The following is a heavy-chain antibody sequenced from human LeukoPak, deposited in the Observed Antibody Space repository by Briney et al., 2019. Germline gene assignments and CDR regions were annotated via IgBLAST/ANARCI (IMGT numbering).Heavy chain of an antibody. CDR1: GGSISSGGYY. CDR3: AREAPTVLSHSDYGKSDAFDI. D-gene: IGHD4-17*01. CDR2: IYYSGST. J-gene: IGHJ3*02. V-gene: IGHV4-31*03. Sequence: SETLSLTCTVSGGSISSGGYYWSWIRQHPGKGLEWIGYIYYSGSTYYNPSLKSRVTISVDTSKNQFSLKLSSVTAADTAVYYCAREAPTVLSHSDYGKSDAFDIWGQGTMVTVSS.